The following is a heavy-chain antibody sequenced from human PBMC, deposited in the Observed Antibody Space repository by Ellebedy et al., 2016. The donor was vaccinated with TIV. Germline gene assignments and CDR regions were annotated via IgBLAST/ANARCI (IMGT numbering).Heavy chain of an antibody. CDR1: GFTFSSYS. CDR2: ISCSGGST. CDR3: TKFHYFDSSGYFPNFDY. J-gene: IGHJ4*02. D-gene: IGHD3-22*01. Sequence: GESLKISCAASGFTFSSYSMNWVRQAPGKGLEWVSAISCSGGSTYYADSVKGRFTISRDKSKNTLYLQMNSLRAEEKAVYYGTKFHYFDSSGYFPNFDYWGQGTLVTVSS. V-gene: IGHV3-23*01.